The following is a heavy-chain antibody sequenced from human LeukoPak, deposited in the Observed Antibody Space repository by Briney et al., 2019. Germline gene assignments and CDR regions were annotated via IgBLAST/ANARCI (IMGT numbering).Heavy chain of an antibody. V-gene: IGHV1-18*01. CDR2: ISAYNGNT. CDR3: ASGIAVAGTGAFDI. Sequence: ASVKVSCKASGYTFTSYGISWVRQAPGQGLEWMGWISAYNGNTNYAQKLQGRVTMTTDTSTSTAYMELRSLRSDDTAVYYCASGIAVAGTGAFDIWGQGTMVTVSS. CDR1: GYTFTSYG. D-gene: IGHD6-19*01. J-gene: IGHJ3*02.